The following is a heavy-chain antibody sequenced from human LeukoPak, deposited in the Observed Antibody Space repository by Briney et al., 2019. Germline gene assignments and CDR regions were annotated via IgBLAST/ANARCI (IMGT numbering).Heavy chain of an antibody. CDR3: ARDLGWYYFDY. Sequence: GGSLRLSCVASGFRFSSYSLSWDRQAPGKGLEWVSYISSSSGYIYYADSVQGRFTISRDNAKNSLYLQMDSLRAEDTAVYYCARDLGWYYFDYWGQGTLVTVSS. D-gene: IGHD1-26*01. CDR2: ISSSSGYI. CDR1: GFRFSSYS. V-gene: IGHV3-21*01. J-gene: IGHJ4*02.